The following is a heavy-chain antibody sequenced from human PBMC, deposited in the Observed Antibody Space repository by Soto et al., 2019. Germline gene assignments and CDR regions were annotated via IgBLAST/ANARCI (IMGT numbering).Heavy chain of an antibody. CDR3: ASWLKGPDIGNYYYGMDV. D-gene: IGHD2-15*01. Sequence: QVQLVQSGAEVKKPGSSVKVSCKASGGAFSDYAFSWVRQAPGQGLEWLGGIMPIFRAPDYAQKFQGRVTLTAXEXTXTXDMEVNSLRSEDTAVYYCASWLKGPDIGNYYYGMDVWGQGTTVTVS. J-gene: IGHJ6*02. CDR2: IMPIFRAP. CDR1: GGAFSDYA. V-gene: IGHV1-69*12.